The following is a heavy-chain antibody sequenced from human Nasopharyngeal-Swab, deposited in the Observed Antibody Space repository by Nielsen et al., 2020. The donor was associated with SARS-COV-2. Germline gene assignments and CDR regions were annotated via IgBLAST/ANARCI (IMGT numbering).Heavy chain of an antibody. D-gene: IGHD6-19*01. CDR3: VRGAVAGRNAFDI. V-gene: IGHV3-30*04. CDR2: ITYVGRHA. CDR1: GFTFSDYP. Sequence: GGSLRLSCAAAGFTFSDYPMYWLRQAPGQGLEWVAVITYVGRHAYYTDSVKGRFTISRDNSKNTLYLQMNSLRPEDTAVHYCVRGAVAGRNAFDIWGQGTLVTVSS. J-gene: IGHJ3*02.